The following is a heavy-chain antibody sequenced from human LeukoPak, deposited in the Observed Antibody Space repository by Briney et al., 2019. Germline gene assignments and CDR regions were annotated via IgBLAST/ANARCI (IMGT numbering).Heavy chain of an antibody. V-gene: IGHV4-61*05. J-gene: IGHJ4*02. CDR2: IHYSGST. Sequence: SETLSLTCTVSGGSITSSSYYWGWIRQPPGKGLEWIGFIHYSGSTNYKPSLKSRVTISVDTSKNQFSLKLSSVTAADTAVYYCARGNTVTKLGYWGQGTLVTVSS. D-gene: IGHD4-17*01. CDR3: ARGNTVTKLGY. CDR1: GGSITSSSYY.